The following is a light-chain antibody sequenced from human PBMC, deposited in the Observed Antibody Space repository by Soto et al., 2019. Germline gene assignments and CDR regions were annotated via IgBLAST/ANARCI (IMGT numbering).Light chain of an antibody. CDR3: QQANSSPYT. V-gene: IGKV1-12*01. J-gene: IGKJ2*01. CDR2: AAS. Sequence: DIQMTQSPSSVSAAGGDRITITCRASQGIAGWLAWYQQQPWKAPTLQSYAASSLQSGVPSRFSGSGSGTDLTLTISRLQTEDCATYYFQQANSSPYTFGQATKREI. CDR1: QGIAGW.